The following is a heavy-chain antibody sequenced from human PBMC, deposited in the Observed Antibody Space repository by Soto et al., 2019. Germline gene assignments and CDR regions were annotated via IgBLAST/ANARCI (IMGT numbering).Heavy chain of an antibody. J-gene: IGHJ6*02. Sequence: ASVKVSCKASGGTFSSYAIGWVRQAPGQGLEWMGGIIPIFGTANYAQKFQGRVTITADESASTAYMELSSLRSEDTAVYYCARVIDWNPYYYYYGMDVWGQGTTVTVSS. CDR2: IIPIFGTA. V-gene: IGHV1-69*13. CDR1: GGTFSSYA. CDR3: ARVIDWNPYYYYYGMDV. D-gene: IGHD1-1*01.